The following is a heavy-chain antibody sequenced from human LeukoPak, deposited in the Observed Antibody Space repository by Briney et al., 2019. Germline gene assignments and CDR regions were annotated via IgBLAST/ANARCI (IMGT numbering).Heavy chain of an antibody. Sequence: SETLSLTCTVSGDSISSYYWSCIRQPPGKGLEWIAYFYYSGTTNYNPSLKSRVTTSVDTSKNQFSLKLSPVTAADTAVYYCARYIGARFDQWGQGTLVTVSS. D-gene: IGHD6-25*01. CDR2: FYYSGTT. CDR1: GDSISSYY. CDR3: ARYIGARFDQ. J-gene: IGHJ4*02. V-gene: IGHV4-59*01.